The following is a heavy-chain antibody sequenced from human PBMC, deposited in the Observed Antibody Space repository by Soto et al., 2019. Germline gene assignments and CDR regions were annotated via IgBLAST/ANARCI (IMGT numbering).Heavy chain of an antibody. CDR3: AKVLYASESFDSEEAPYGMDV. CDR2: LWFDGSNE. CDR1: GFPVSRYD. Sequence: XGCLGLSFAASGFPVSRYDMHWVRQAPGKGLEWVAVLWFDGSNEYYADSVQGRFTISRDNSKNTLYLQMDSLRAEDTAVYYCAKVLYASESFDSEEAPYGMDVWGQGTTVTVSS. D-gene: IGHD3-10*01. V-gene: IGHV3-33*06. J-gene: IGHJ6*02.